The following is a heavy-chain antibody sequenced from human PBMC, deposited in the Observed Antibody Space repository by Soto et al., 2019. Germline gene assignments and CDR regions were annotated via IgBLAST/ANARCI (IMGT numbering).Heavy chain of an antibody. CDR2: ISYDGSNK. V-gene: IGHV3-30-3*01. CDR3: ARDSYYDYVWGRPPELDY. Sequence: QVQLVESGGGVVQPGRSLRLSCAASGFTFSSYAMHWVRQAPGKGLEWVAVISYDGSNKYYADSVKGRFTISRDNSKNTLYLQMNSLRAEDTAVYYCARDSYYDYVWGRPPELDYWGQRTLVTVSS. CDR1: GFTFSSYA. J-gene: IGHJ4*02. D-gene: IGHD3-16*01.